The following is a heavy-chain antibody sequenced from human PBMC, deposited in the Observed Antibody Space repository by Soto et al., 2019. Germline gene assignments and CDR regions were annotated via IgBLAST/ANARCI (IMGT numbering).Heavy chain of an antibody. CDR1: GFSLTNTGVT. Sequence: QITLKESGPSLVKPTQTLTLTCTFSGFSLTNTGVTVGWIRQPPGKALEWLALVYWHDDKRYNPSLRNRLTPAKDTSKNRVVLTLANVGPVDTATYCCAHSHFEILTGPFDSWGRGTLVPVSS. J-gene: IGHJ5*01. CDR3: AHSHFEILTGPFDS. V-gene: IGHV2-5*01. D-gene: IGHD3-9*01. CDR2: VYWHDDK.